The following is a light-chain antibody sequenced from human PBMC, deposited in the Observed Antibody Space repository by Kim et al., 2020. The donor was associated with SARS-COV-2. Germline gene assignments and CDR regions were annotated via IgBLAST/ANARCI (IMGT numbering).Light chain of an antibody. CDR2: DAS. J-gene: IGKJ3*01. V-gene: IGKV1-33*01. CDR3: QQSDRLPLT. Sequence: SSAGDRVTITCQASQDIKKYLNWFQQKPGKAPKLLIYDASNLESGVPSRFSGSGSGTHFTLTISSLQPVDVATYYCQQSDRLPLTFGPGTKVDIK. CDR1: QDIKKY.